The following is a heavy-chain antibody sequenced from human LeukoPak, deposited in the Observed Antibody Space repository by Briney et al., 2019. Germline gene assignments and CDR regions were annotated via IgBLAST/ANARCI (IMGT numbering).Heavy chain of an antibody. CDR1: GFTFSSYA. D-gene: IGHD2-15*01. CDR3: AKDCSGGSCP. Sequence: GGSLRLSCAASGFTFSSYAMHWVRQAPGKGLEWVAVISYDGSNKYYADSVKGRFTISRDNSKNTLYLQMNSLRAEDTAVYYCAKDCSGGSCPWGQGTLVTVSS. J-gene: IGHJ5*02. V-gene: IGHV3-30*04. CDR2: ISYDGSNK.